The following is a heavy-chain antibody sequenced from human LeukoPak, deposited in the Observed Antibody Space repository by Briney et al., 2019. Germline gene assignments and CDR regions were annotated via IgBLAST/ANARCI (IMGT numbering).Heavy chain of an antibody. J-gene: IGHJ4*02. V-gene: IGHV3-7*03. Sequence: PGGSLRLSCAASGFTFSSYWMSWVRQAPGKGLEWVANIKQDGSEKYYVDSVKGRFTISRDNAKNSLYLQMNSLRAEDTAVYYCASHLWFGELTFDYWGQGTLVTVSS. D-gene: IGHD3-10*01. CDR1: GFTFSSYW. CDR3: ASHLWFGELTFDY. CDR2: IKQDGSEK.